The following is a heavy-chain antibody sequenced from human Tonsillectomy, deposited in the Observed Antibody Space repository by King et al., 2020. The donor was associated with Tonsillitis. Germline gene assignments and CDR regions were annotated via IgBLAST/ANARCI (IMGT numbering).Heavy chain of an antibody. CDR3: ARDLWLRTPFWGFDP. D-gene: IGHD6-19*01. CDR2: IYYDGST. CDR1: GGSISSGDYY. Sequence: LQLQESGPGLVKPSQTLSLTCTVSGGSISSGDYYWYWIRQPPGKGLECIGYIYYDGSTIYNPSLKSRLTISLDTSRNQLSLKLSFVTASDTAVYYCARDLWLRTPFWGFDPWGQGTLVTVSS. V-gene: IGHV4-30-4*01. J-gene: IGHJ5*02.